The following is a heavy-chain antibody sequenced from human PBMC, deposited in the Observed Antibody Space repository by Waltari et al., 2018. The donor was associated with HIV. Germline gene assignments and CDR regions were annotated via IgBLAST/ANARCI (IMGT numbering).Heavy chain of an antibody. J-gene: IGHJ4*02. D-gene: IGHD2-2*01. V-gene: IGHV3-7*01. CDR2: IKQDGREK. CDR3: ARVYSSTTGRALDY. CDR1: GFIFSNYW. Sequence: EVQLVESGGGLVQPGGSLRLSCVGSGFIFSNYWMTWVRQAPGKGVEWVFNIKQDGREKNYVDSVAGRFSISRDNANNSLYLQLNSLRDEDTAVYYCARVYSSTTGRALDYWGQGALVTVSS.